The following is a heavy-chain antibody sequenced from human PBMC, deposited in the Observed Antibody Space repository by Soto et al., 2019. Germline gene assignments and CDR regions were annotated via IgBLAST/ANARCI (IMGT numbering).Heavy chain of an antibody. V-gene: IGHV3-23*01. CDR1: GFTFSSYA. J-gene: IGHJ4*02. CDR3: AKNPSLRIAVAGSHIDY. D-gene: IGHD6-19*01. CDR2: ISGSGGST. Sequence: GGSLRLSCAASGFTFSSYAMSWVRQAPGKGLEWVSAISGSGGSTYYADSVKGRFTISRDNSKNTLYLQMNSLRAEDTAVYYCAKNPSLRIAVAGSHIDYWGQGTLVTVSS.